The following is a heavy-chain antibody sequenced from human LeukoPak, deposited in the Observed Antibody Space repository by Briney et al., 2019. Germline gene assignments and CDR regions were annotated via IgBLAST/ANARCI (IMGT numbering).Heavy chain of an antibody. V-gene: IGHV1-2*02. J-gene: IGHJ4*02. CDR2: INPNSGGT. CDR3: AREVVAATLLDY. D-gene: IGHD2-15*01. Sequence: ASVKVSCKASGYTFTGYYMHWVRQAPRQGLEWMGWINPNSGGTNYAQKFQGRVTMTRDTSISTAYMELSRLRSDDTAVYYCAREVVAATLLDYWGQGTLVTVSS. CDR1: GYTFTGYY.